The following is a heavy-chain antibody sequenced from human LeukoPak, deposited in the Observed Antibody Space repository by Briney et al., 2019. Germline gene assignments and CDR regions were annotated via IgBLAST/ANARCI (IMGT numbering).Heavy chain of an antibody. CDR2: IHPSTGNP. J-gene: IGHJ4*02. D-gene: IGHD3-16*02. V-gene: IGHV7-4-1*02. CDR1: GYSSTNYA. Sequence: ASVKVSCKASGYSSTNYAMNWVRQAPGQGLEWMGWIHPSTGNPTYAQGFTGRFVFSLDTSVSTTYLQISSLKAEDTAVYFCARAFQSLGGLSLPDYWGQGTLVTVSS. CDR3: ARAFQSLGGLSLPDY.